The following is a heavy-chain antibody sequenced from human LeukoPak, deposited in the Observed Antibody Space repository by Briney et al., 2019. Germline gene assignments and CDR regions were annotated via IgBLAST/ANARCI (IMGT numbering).Heavy chain of an antibody. V-gene: IGHV4-38-2*02. Sequence: SETLSLTCTVSGYSISSGYYWGWIRQPPGKGLEWIGGIYHSGSTYYNPSLKSRVTISVDTSKNQFSLKLSSVTAADTAVYYCARDIVVVVAATFFDYWGQGTLVTDSS. CDR1: GYSISSGYY. D-gene: IGHD2-15*01. J-gene: IGHJ4*02. CDR2: IYHSGST. CDR3: ARDIVVVVAATFFDY.